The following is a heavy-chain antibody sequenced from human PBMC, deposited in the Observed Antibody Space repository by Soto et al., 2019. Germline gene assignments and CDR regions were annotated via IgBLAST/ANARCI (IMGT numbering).Heavy chain of an antibody. V-gene: IGHV3-15*07. J-gene: IGHJ4*01. CDR3: TTDSYTTMIVVRFDN. Sequence: GGSLRLSCAASGFTFSNAWINWVRQAPGKGLEWVGRIKSKTDGGTTDFAAPVKGRFAISRDDSKDMVYLQMNSLKTEDTGIYSFTTDSYTTMIVVRFDNWGHEPRFTVSS. D-gene: IGHD3-22*01. CDR2: IKSKTDGGTT. CDR1: GFTFSNAW.